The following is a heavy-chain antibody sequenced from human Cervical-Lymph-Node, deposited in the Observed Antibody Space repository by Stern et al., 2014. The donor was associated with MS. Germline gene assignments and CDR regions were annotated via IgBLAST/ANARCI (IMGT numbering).Heavy chain of an antibody. CDR1: GASISSGDYY. J-gene: IGHJ4*02. CDR3: ARVNTVTTLYFDF. CDR2: TYYTGRT. V-gene: IGHV4-30-4*01. D-gene: IGHD4-17*01. Sequence: QLQLQESGPGLAKSSQTLSLTCTVSGASISSGDYYWSWIRQPPGKGLEWIGYTYYTGRTSYNPSLNSRLTISVDMSKNQFSLRLTSLTAADTAVYYCARVNTVTTLYFDFWGQGSLVTVSS.